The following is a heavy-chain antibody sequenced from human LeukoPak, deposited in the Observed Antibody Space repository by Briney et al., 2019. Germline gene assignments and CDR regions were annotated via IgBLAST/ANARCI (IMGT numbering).Heavy chain of an antibody. J-gene: IGHJ5*02. CDR3: ARDTQLERNWFDP. CDR2: IYHSGST. V-gene: IGHV4-30-2*01. Sequence: SQTLSLTCTVSGGSISSGGYYWSWIRQPPGKGLEWIGYIYHSGSTYYNPSLKSRVTISVDRSKNQFSLKLSSVTAADTAVYYCARDTQLERNWFDPWGQGTLATVSS. CDR1: GGSISSGGYY. D-gene: IGHD1-1*01.